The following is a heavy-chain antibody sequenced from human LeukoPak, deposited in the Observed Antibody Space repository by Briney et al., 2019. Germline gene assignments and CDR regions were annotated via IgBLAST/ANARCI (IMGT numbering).Heavy chain of an antibody. J-gene: IGHJ4*02. CDR3: AKDQTSVFFGVDTTADY. V-gene: IGHV3-30*04. D-gene: IGHD3-3*01. CDR1: GFTFSSYA. Sequence: GGSLRLSCAASGFTFSSYAMHWVRQAPGKGLEWVAVISYDGSNKYYADSVKGRFTISRDNSKNTLYLQMNSLRAEDTAVYYCAKDQTSVFFGVDTTADYWGQGTLVTVSS. CDR2: ISYDGSNK.